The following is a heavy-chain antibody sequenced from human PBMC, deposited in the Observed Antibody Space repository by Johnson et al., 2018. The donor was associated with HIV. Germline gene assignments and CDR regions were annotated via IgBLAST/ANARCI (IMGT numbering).Heavy chain of an antibody. Sequence: VQLVESGGRVVRPGGSLRLSCVASGFTFEDNAMNWVRQAPGKGLEWVSGINWNGGRADYADSVKGRFTISRDNAKNSIYLEMSSLRAEDTALYYCAREEEYRYAFDIWGQGTMVIVSS. D-gene: IGHD2/OR15-2a*01. J-gene: IGHJ3*02. CDR1: GFTFEDNA. CDR2: INWNGGRA. CDR3: AREEEYRYAFDI. V-gene: IGHV3-20*04.